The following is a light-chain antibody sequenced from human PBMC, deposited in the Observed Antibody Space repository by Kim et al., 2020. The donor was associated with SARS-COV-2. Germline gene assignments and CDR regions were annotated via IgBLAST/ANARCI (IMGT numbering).Light chain of an antibody. CDR2: RAS. CDR1: QTSSPW. V-gene: IGKV1-5*03. CDR3: QHYSRFRYT. Sequence: SGGDRLTITCRASQTSSPWLAWYQQQPGKAPNLLIYRASTLETGVPSRFIGSGSGTEFTLTIDSLQPDDFATYFCQHYSRFRYTFGQGTKVDIK. J-gene: IGKJ2*01.